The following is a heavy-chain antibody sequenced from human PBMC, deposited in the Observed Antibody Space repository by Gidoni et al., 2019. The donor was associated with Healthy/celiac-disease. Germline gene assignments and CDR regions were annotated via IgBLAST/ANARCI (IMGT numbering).Heavy chain of an antibody. CDR1: GGSFSGYY. J-gene: IGHJ6*02. D-gene: IGHD2-2*01. CDR3: ARDGEYCSSTSCYSYYYYYYGMDV. Sequence: QVQLQQWGAGLLKPSETLSLTCAVYGGSFSGYYWSWIRKPPGKGLEWIGEINHSGSTNNNPSLKSRVTISVDTSKNQFSLKLSSVTAADTAVYYCARDGEYCSSTSCYSYYYYYYGMDVWGQGTTVTVSS. CDR2: INHSGST. V-gene: IGHV4-34*01.